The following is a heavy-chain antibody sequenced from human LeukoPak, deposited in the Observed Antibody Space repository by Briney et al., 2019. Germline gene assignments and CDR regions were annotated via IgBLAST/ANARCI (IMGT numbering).Heavy chain of an antibody. CDR2: IWYDGSNK. Sequence: GGSLRLSCAAFGFTFSSYGMHWVHQAPGEGLEGVAVIWYDGSNKYYADSVKGRFTISRANSKNTLYLQMNSLSAEDTAVYYCARGERIADYFDYWGQGTLVTVSS. J-gene: IGHJ4*02. CDR3: ARGERIADYFDY. CDR1: GFTFSSYG. V-gene: IGHV3-33*01. D-gene: IGHD6-13*01.